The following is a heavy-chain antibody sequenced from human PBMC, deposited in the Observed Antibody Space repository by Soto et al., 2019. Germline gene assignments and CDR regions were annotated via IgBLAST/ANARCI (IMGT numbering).Heavy chain of an antibody. CDR1: GFSVTNSY. Sequence: VQLVETGGGLIQPGGSLRLSCTVSGFSVTNSYINWVRQAPGKGLEWVSILYSSGTTYYADSVRGRFTVSRDDSKNTLFLHMNSLRADDTAVYYCARDWSKFSYNNPYYYAMDAWGQGTTVTVSS. CDR3: ARDWSKFSYNNPYYYAMDA. V-gene: IGHV3-53*02. CDR2: LYSSGTT. D-gene: IGHD5-18*01. J-gene: IGHJ6*02.